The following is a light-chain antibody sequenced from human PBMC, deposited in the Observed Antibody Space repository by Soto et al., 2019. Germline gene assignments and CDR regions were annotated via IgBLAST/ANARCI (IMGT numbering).Light chain of an antibody. J-gene: IGKJ1*01. CDR1: QSVLYSSNNKNY. CDR3: QQYYISPWT. V-gene: IGKV4-1*01. CDR2: WAS. Sequence: DIVMTQSPDSLAVSLGERATINCESSQSVLYSSNNKNYLAWYQQKPGQPPKLLMHWASTRESGVPDRFSGSGSGTDFTLTISDLQAEDVAFYYCQQYYISPWTFGQGTKVEIK.